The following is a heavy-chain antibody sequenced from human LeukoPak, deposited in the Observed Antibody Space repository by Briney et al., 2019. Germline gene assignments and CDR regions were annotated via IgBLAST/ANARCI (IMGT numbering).Heavy chain of an antibody. CDR2: INPNGGGA. CDR3: ARAGGGPTSDYYGMNV. Sequence: ASVKDSCKASGYTFTGYYIHWVRQAPGQGLEWMGWINPNGGGADSAQKFQGRVTMIRDTSITTAYMELSRLRSDDTAVYYCARAGGGPTSDYYGMNVWGQGTTVTVSS. CDR1: GYTFTGYY. J-gene: IGHJ6*02. V-gene: IGHV1-2*02. D-gene: IGHD1-26*01.